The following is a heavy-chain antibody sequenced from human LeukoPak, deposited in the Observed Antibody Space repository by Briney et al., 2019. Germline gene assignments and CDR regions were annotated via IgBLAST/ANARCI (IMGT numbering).Heavy chain of an antibody. Sequence: SETLSLTCTVSGGSISSSSYYWGWIRQPPGKGLEWIGSIYYSRSTYYNPSLKSRVTISVDTSKNQFSLKLSSVTAADTAVYYCARRVLGAAAGPSHFDYWGQGTLVTVSS. CDR3: ARRVLGAAAGPSHFDY. D-gene: IGHD6-13*01. CDR1: GGSISSSSYY. CDR2: IYYSRST. V-gene: IGHV4-39*01. J-gene: IGHJ4*02.